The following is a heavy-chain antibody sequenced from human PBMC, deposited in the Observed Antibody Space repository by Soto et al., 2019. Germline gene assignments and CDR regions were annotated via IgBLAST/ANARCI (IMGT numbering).Heavy chain of an antibody. D-gene: IGHD2-2*01. V-gene: IGHV1-69*06. CDR2: IIPIFGTA. CDR3: AREVGYCSSTSCRHRWFDP. Sequence: SVKVSCKASGGTFSSYAISWVRQAPGQGLEWMGGIIPIFGTANYAQKFQGRVTITADKSTSTAYMELSRLRSEDTAVYYCAREVGYCSSTSCRHRWFDPWGQGTLVIVSS. CDR1: GGTFSSYA. J-gene: IGHJ5*02.